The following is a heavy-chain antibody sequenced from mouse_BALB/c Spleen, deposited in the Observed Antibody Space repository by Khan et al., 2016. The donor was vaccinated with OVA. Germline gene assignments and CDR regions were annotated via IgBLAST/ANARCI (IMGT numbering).Heavy chain of an antibody. Sequence: QIQLVQSGAELVRPGASVKLSCKTSGYIFTSYWIHWVKQRSGQGLEWFARIYPGTNNTYYNEKLKDKVTLTADKSSSTAYMQLSSLKSEDSAVYFCAREEALYYFDYWGQGTTLTVSS. J-gene: IGHJ2*01. CDR2: IYPGTNNT. CDR3: AREEALYYFDY. CDR1: GYIFTSYW. D-gene: IGHD3-2*02. V-gene: IGHV1-76*01.